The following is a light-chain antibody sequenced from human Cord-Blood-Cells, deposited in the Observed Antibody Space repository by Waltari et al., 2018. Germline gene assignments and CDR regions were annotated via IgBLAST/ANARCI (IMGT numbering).Light chain of an antibody. V-gene: IGLV2-23*03. Sequence: QSALTQPPSVSGSPGPSITIPSPGTSSDVGGYNLVSWYQQHPGKAPKLMIYEGSKRPSGVSNRFSGSKSGNTASLTISGLQAEDEADYYCCSYAGSSTFVVFGGGTKLTVL. CDR2: EGS. CDR1: SSDVGGYNL. J-gene: IGLJ2*01. CDR3: CSYAGSSTFVV.